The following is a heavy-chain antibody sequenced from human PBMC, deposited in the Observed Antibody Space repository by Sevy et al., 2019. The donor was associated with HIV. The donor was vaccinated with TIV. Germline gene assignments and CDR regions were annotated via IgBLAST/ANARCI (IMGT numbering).Heavy chain of an antibody. CDR2: IRYSGST. Sequence: RSETLSLTCTVSGASISSSGYYWGWIRQPPGKGLEWIASIRYSGSTYYNPSLRSRVTISADASKNQFSLKLNSVTAADTAVYYCAGPILTYRSGWSYYDHWGQGTVVTVSS. D-gene: IGHD6-19*01. CDR3: AGPILTYRSGWSYYDH. J-gene: IGHJ4*02. CDR1: GASISSSGYY. V-gene: IGHV4-39*01.